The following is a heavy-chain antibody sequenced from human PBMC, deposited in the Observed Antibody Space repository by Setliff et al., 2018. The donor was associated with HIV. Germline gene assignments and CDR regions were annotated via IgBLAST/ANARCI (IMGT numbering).Heavy chain of an antibody. Sequence: GGSLRLSCAASGFTVSSNYMSWVRQAPGKGLEWVSVIYSGGSTYYADSVKGRFTITIDNSRNTVYLQMNSLRAEDTAMYFCASEWDRGGGRPFDVWGQGAFDIWGQGTMVTVSS. D-gene: IGHD1-26*01. CDR2: IYSGGST. CDR3: ASEWDRGGGRPFDVWGQGAFDI. J-gene: IGHJ3*02. CDR1: GFTVSSNY. V-gene: IGHV3-66*02.